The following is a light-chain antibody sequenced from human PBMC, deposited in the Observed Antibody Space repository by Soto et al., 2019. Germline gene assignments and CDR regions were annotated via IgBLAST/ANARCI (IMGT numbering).Light chain of an antibody. J-gene: IGKJ4*01. V-gene: IGKV3-20*01. CDR1: QSVRSNS. Sequence: EIVLTQSPDTLSLSPGERATLSCSASQSVRSNSLAWYQQKPGQAPRFLIYDASSRATDIPDRFSGSGSGTDFTLTISRLEPEDFAVYYCQQYGSTPLTFGGGTKVDIK. CDR2: DAS. CDR3: QQYGSTPLT.